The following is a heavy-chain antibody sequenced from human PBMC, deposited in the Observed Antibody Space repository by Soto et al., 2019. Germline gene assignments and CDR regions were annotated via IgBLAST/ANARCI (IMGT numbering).Heavy chain of an antibody. Sequence: QVQLVQSGAEVRKPGSSVKVSCKASGGTFSSHAISWVRQAPGQGLEWMGGISPMFGTANYAQKFQDRVTITAVESTNTAYIELISMRSEETAVYYCARRGDVPPNSYDWNFRLSPYFDPWRQGTLVTASS. CDR3: ARRGDVPPNSYDWNFRLSPYFDP. CDR2: ISPMFGTA. V-gene: IGHV1-69*01. CDR1: GGTFSSHA. D-gene: IGHD1-7*01. J-gene: IGHJ5*02.